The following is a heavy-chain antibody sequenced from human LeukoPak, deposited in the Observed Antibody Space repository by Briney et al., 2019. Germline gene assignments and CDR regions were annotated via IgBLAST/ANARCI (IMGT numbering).Heavy chain of an antibody. Sequence: GGSLRLSCAASGFTVSSNYMSWVRQAPGKGLEWVSVIYSGGSTYYADSVKGRFTISRHNSKNTLYLQMNSLRAEDTAVSYCARDLGYSSSLWGQGTLVTVSS. CDR1: GFTVSSNY. V-gene: IGHV3-53*04. J-gene: IGHJ4*02. D-gene: IGHD6-6*01. CDR3: ARDLGYSSSL. CDR2: IYSGGST.